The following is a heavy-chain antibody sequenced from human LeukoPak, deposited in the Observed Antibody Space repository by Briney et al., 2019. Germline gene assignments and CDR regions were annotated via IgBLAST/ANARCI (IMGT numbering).Heavy chain of an antibody. CDR1: GGTFSSYA. J-gene: IGHJ6*03. V-gene: IGHV1-18*01. Sequence: GASVKVSCKASGGTFSSYAISWVRQAPGQGLEWMGWISAYNGNTNYAQKLQGRVTMTTDTSTSTAYMELRSLRSDDTAVYYCASLRRGYCSGGSCFHYYYMDVWGKGTTVTISS. CDR3: ASLRRGYCSGGSCFHYYYMDV. CDR2: ISAYNGNT. D-gene: IGHD2-15*01.